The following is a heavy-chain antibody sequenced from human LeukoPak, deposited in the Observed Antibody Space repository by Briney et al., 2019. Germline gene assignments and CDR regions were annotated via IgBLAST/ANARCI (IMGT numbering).Heavy chain of an antibody. J-gene: IGHJ4*02. CDR3: ARPGHGNYGPVGY. V-gene: IGHV3-30*04. D-gene: IGHD3-22*01. Sequence: PGGSLRLSCAASGFSFNDYTMHWVRQGPGKGLEWVGSISNDGNNKYSADAVKGRFTISRDNSKNTLFLEMNNLRPEDTALYYCARPGHGNYGPVGYWGQGTLVTVSS. CDR1: GFSFNDYT. CDR2: ISNDGNNK.